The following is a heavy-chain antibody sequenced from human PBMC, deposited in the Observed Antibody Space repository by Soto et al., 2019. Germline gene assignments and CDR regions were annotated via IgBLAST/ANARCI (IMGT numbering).Heavy chain of an antibody. V-gene: IGHV3-48*02. CDR2: ISSGSLSI. Sequence: PGGSLRLSCAASGFTFSRYTMNWVRQTPGKGLEWVSYISSGSLSIYYADSVKGRFTVSRDNAKNSLFLQMNSLRDEDTAVYYCARGGSSSDTGMDVWGQGTTLTVSS. J-gene: IGHJ6*02. CDR3: ARGGSSSDTGMDV. CDR1: GFTFSRYT. D-gene: IGHD3-16*01.